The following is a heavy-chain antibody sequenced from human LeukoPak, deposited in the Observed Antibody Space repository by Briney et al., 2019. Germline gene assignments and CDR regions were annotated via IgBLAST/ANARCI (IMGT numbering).Heavy chain of an antibody. Sequence: GESLKISCQASGYSFSNYWIGWVRQMPGKSLEWMGIIYPGDSDTRYSPSFQGQVTISADKSISTAYLQWSSLKASDTAMYYCARHDGGNFDYWGQGTLVTVSS. V-gene: IGHV5-51*01. D-gene: IGHD4-23*01. CDR3: ARHDGGNFDY. CDR2: IYPGDSDT. CDR1: GYSFSNYW. J-gene: IGHJ4*02.